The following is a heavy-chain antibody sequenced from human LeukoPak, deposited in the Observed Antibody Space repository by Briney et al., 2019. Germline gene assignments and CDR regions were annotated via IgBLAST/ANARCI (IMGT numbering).Heavy chain of an antibody. D-gene: IGHD2-21*01. CDR3: ARSRIGYYYYYMDV. CDR2: TNWNGGST. V-gene: IGHV3-20*04. Sequence: PGGSLRLSCAASGFTFDDYGMSWVRQAPGKGLEWVSGTNWNGGSTGYADSVKGRFTISRDNAKNSLYLQMNSLRAEDTALYYCARSRIGYYYYYMDVWGKGTTVTVSS. J-gene: IGHJ6*03. CDR1: GFTFDDYG.